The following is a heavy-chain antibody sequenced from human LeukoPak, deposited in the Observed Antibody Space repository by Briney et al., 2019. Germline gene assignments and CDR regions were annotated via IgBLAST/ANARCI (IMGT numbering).Heavy chain of an antibody. CDR2: INAGNGNT. J-gene: IGHJ4*02. CDR3: ARDYYDFWSGQQPPDY. CDR1: GYTFTSYA. V-gene: IGHV1-3*01. D-gene: IGHD3-3*01. Sequence: ASVKVSCTASGYTFTSYAMHWVRQAPGQRLEWMGWINAGNGNTKYSQKFQGRVTITRDTSASTAYMELSSLRSEDTAVYYCARDYYDFWSGQQPPDYWGQGTLVTVSS.